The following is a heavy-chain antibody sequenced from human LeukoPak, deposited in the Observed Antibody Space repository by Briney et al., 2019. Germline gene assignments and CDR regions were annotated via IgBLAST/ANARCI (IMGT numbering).Heavy chain of an antibody. Sequence: GGSLRLSCAASGFTFSSYAMSWVRQAPGKGLEWVSAISGSGGSTYYADSVKGRFTISRDNSKNTLYLQMNSLRAEDTAVYYCAKDLGDSSGYYYFDYWGQGTLVTLSS. CDR1: GFTFSSYA. CDR2: ISGSGGST. CDR3: AKDLGDSSGYYYFDY. J-gene: IGHJ4*02. V-gene: IGHV3-23*01. D-gene: IGHD3-22*01.